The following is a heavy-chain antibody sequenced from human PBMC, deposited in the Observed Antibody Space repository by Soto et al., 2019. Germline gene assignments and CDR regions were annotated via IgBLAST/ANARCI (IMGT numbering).Heavy chain of an antibody. CDR1: GLSFRSSA. Sequence: PGGSLRLSCAASGLSFRSSAMSWVRQAPGKGLEWVSAISSSGDNTHYADSVKGRFTISRDNSKNTLFLQMNSLRVEDTAIYYCESGNGDYWGQGTRVTVSS. V-gene: IGHV3-23*01. D-gene: IGHD1-1*01. CDR3: ESGNGDY. J-gene: IGHJ4*02. CDR2: ISSSGDNT.